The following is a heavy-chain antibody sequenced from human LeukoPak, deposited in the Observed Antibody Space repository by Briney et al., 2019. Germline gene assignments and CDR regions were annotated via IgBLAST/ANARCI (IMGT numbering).Heavy chain of an antibody. J-gene: IGHJ6*03. CDR2: IYYSGST. Sequence: SETLSLTCTVSGGSISSSDYYWSWIRQPPGKGLEWIGYIYYSGSTYYNPSLKSRVTISVDTSKNQFSLKLSSVTAADTAVYFCARDLRLWSGYYSHPYYYYYMDVWGKGTTVTVSS. CDR3: ARDLRLWSGYYSHPYYYYYMDV. V-gene: IGHV4-30-4*01. CDR1: GGSISSSDYY. D-gene: IGHD3-3*01.